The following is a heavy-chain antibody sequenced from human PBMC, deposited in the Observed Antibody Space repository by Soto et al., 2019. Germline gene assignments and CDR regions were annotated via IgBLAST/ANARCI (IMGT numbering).Heavy chain of an antibody. CDR1: GFTFSSYG. J-gene: IGHJ4*02. D-gene: IGHD6-6*01. CDR3: AKSILAARPYFDY. V-gene: IGHV3-30*18. Sequence: PGGSLRLSCAASGFTFSSYGMHWVRQAPGKGLEWVAVISYDGSNKYYADSVKGRFTISRDNSKNTLYLQMNSLRAEDTAVYYCAKSILAARPYFDYWGQGTLVTVSS. CDR2: ISYDGSNK.